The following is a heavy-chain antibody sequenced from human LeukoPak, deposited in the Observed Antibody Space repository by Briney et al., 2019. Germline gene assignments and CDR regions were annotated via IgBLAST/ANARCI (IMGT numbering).Heavy chain of an antibody. J-gene: IGHJ4*02. D-gene: IGHD6-19*01. Sequence: ASVKVSCKASGYTFTSHFMHWVRQAPGQGLEWVGIMNPSGGYTRYAQKFQDRVTMTRDTSTSTVHMELTSLRSEDTAVYYCARDLGNVGIEVSGTLDSWGQGTLVTVPS. CDR3: ARDLGNVGIEVSGTLDS. V-gene: IGHV1-46*01. CDR1: GYTFTSHF. CDR2: MNPSGGYT.